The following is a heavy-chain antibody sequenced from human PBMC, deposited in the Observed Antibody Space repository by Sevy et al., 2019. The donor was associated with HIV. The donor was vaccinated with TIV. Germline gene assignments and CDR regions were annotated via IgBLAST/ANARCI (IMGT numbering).Heavy chain of an antibody. D-gene: IGHD2-21*01. CDR1: GFIFSDYY. V-gene: IGHV3-11*01. CDR2: ISGSGIT. J-gene: IGHJ4*02. CDR3: GGGPLVGIAREGGGGGY. Sequence: GGSLRLSCSGSGFIFSDYYMSWIRQAPGRGLEWVSYISGSGITYYADSVEGRFTISRDNARNSLYLQMNSLRADDTAGFYCGGGPLVGIAREGGGGGYWGQGTLVTVSS.